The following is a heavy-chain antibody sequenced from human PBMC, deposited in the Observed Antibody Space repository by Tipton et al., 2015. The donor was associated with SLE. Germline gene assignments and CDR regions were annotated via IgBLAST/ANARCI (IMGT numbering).Heavy chain of an antibody. J-gene: IGHJ4*02. V-gene: IGHV4-34*01. CDR1: GGSFSDYS. Sequence: TLSLTCAVYGGSFSDYSWSWIRQPPGKGLEWIGEINHSGSTNYNPPLKSRVTISVDTSKNQFSLKLSSVTAADTAVYYCARTQYTFGGVIAPFDYWGQGTLVTVSS. D-gene: IGHD3-16*02. CDR2: INHSGST. CDR3: ARTQYTFGGVIAPFDY.